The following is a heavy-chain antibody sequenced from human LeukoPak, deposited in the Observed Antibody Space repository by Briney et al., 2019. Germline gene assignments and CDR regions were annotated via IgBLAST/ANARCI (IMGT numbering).Heavy chain of an antibody. CDR3: AKDFSFGGVIANFDY. J-gene: IGHJ4*02. CDR2: ISGSGGST. Sequence: GGSLRLSCAASGFTFSSYVMSWVRQAPGKGLEWVSGISGSGGSTYYADSVKGRFTISRDNSKNTLYLQMNSLRAEDTAVYYCAKDFSFGGVIANFDYWGQGTLVSVSS. CDR1: GFTFSSYV. V-gene: IGHV3-23*01. D-gene: IGHD3-16*02.